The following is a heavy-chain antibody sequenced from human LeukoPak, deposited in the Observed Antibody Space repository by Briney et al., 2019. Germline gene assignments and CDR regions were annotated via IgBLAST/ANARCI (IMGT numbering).Heavy chain of an antibody. CDR2: IYYSGST. J-gene: IGHJ5*02. CDR3: AREYRNYLNNWFDP. D-gene: IGHD4-11*01. CDR1: GGSISSYY. V-gene: IGHV4-59*01. Sequence: PSETLSLTCTVSGGSISSYYWSWIRQPPGKGLEWIGDIYYSGSTNYNPSLKSRVTISVDTSKNQFSLKLSSVTAADTAVYYCAREYRNYLNNWFDPWGQGTLVTVSS.